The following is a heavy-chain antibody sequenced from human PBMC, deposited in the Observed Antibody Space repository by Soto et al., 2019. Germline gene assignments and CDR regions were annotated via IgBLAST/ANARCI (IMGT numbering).Heavy chain of an antibody. CDR2: IYNEFT. CDR1: GFTVTELY. V-gene: IGHV3-53*01. CDR3: AAVNAAELDY. J-gene: IGHJ4*02. Sequence: GSLRLSCVASGFTVTELYMNWVRQAPGKGLEWVSVIYNEFTDYADSVKGRFTISRDNSKNTLYLQMNSLRAEDTAVYYCAAVNAAELDYWGQGTLVTVSS. D-gene: IGHD6-13*01.